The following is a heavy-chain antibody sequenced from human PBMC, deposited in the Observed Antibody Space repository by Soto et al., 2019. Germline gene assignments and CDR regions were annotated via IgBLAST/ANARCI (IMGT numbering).Heavy chain of an antibody. D-gene: IGHD6-13*01. CDR2: ISWNSGRI. V-gene: IGHV3-9*01. Sequence: EVQLVESGGGLVQPGRSLRLSCAASGFTFDDYAMHWDRQAPGKGLEWVSGISWNSGRIDYADSVKGRFTISRDNAKHFLYLQMSSLTAEDTALYYCAKFTSSNWYEAFGIWGQGTMVTVSS. CDR1: GFTFDDYA. CDR3: AKFTSSNWYEAFGI. J-gene: IGHJ3*02.